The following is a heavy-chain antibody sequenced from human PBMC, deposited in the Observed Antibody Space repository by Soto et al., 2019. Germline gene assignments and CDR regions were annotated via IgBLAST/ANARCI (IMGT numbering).Heavy chain of an antibody. CDR2: IYYSGST. Sequence: PSETLSLTCTVSGGSISSYYWTWIRQPPGKGLEWIGYIYYSGSTNYNPSLKSRVTISVATSKNQFSLKLSSVTAADTAVYYCARCKNYYYMDVWGKGTTVTVSS. J-gene: IGHJ6*03. V-gene: IGHV4-59*01. CDR1: GGSISSYY. CDR3: ARCKNYYYMDV.